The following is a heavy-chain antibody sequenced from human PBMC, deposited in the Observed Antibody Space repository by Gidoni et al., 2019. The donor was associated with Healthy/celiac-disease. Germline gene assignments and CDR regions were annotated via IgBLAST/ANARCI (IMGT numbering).Heavy chain of an antibody. V-gene: IGHV1-46*01. Sequence: QVQLVQSGAEVKKPGASVKVSCKASGYHVSRYYMHWVRQAPGQGLEWMGIINPSGGSTSYAQKVQGRVTMTRDTSTSTVYMELSSLRSEDTAVYYCASFMGGAYAFDIWGQGTMVTVSS. J-gene: IGHJ3*02. CDR3: ASFMGGAYAFDI. CDR1: GYHVSRYY. D-gene: IGHD1-26*01. CDR2: INPSGGST.